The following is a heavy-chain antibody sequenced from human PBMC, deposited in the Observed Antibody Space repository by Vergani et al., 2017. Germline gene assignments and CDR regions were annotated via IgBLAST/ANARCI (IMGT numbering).Heavy chain of an antibody. Sequence: QVQLVQSGAEVKKPGASVKVSCKASGYTFTSYGISWVRQAPGQGLEWMGWISAYNGNTNYAQKLQGRVTMTTDTSTRTAYMELRSLRSDDTAVYYCARDNYYYDSSGYPNWFDPWGQGTLVTVSS. V-gene: IGHV1-18*04. J-gene: IGHJ5*02. CDR1: GYTFTSYG. D-gene: IGHD3-22*01. CDR2: ISAYNGNT. CDR3: ARDNYYYDSSGYPNWFDP.